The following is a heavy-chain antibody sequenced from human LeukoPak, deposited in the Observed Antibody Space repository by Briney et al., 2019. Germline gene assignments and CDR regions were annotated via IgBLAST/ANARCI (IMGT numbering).Heavy chain of an antibody. J-gene: IGHJ4*02. CDR3: ARDPNGLYYFDY. V-gene: IGHV1-69*05. CDR1: GGTFSSYA. CDR2: IIPIFGTA. Sequence: ASVKVSCKASGGTFSSYAISWVRQAPGQGLEWMGRIIPIFGTANYAQKFQGRVTITTDESTSTAYMEQSSLRSEDTAVYYCARDPNGLYYFDYWGQGTLVTVSS.